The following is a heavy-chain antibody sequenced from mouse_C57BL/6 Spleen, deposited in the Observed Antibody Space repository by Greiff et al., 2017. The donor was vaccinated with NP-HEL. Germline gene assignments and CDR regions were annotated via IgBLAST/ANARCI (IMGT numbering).Heavy chain of an antibody. CDR2: INPNNGGT. CDR1: GYTFTDYY. J-gene: IGHJ2*01. CDR3: ARSRESDY. Sequence: EVQLQQSGPELVKPGASVKISCKASGYTFTDYYMNWVKQSHGKSLEWIGDINPNNGGTSYNQKFKGKATLTVDKSSSTAYMELRSLTSEDSAVYYCARSRESDYWGQGTTLTVSS. V-gene: IGHV1-26*01.